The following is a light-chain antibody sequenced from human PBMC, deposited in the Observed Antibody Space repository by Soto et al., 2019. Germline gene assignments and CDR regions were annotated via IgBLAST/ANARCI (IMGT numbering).Light chain of an antibody. J-gene: IGLJ2*01. V-gene: IGLV2-11*01. CDR2: DVS. CDR1: SSDVGGYNY. CDR3: CSYAGSYTVV. Sequence: QSVLTQPRSVPGSPGQSVTISCTGTSSDVGGYNYVPWYQQHPGKAPKLMIYDVSKRPSGVPDRFSGSKSGNTASLTISGLQAEDEADYYCCSYAGSYTVVFGGGTKLTVL.